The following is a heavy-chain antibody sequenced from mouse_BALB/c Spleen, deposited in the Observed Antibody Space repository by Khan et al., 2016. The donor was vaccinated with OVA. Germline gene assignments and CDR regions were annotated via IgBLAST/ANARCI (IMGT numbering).Heavy chain of an antibody. D-gene: IGHD1-1*01. V-gene: IGHV3-2*02. CDR2: INYSGST. CDR3: ARDGCRYKYAMDY. Sequence: EVKLLESGPGLVKPSQSLSLTCTVTGYSITSDYAWNWIRQFPGNKLEWMGYINYSGSTNYNPALKSRISITRDTSKNQFFLQLNSVTTADTATYYSARDGCRYKYAMDYWGQGTTVTVSS. J-gene: IGHJ4*01. CDR1: GYSITSDYA.